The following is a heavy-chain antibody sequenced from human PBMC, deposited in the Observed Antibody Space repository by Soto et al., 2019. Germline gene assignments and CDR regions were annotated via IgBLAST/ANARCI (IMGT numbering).Heavy chain of an antibody. J-gene: IGHJ3*01. V-gene: IGHV3-53*01. Sequence: EVQLVESGGGLIQPGGSLRLSCAASGFTFSSNDMNWVRQAPGKGLEWVSLIYSGGSTYYADSVKGRFTISRDNPKNTSYLQMSSLRAEDTAVYYCATRPLLPGAPWGQGTMVTVSS. CDR2: IYSGGST. D-gene: IGHD3-22*01. CDR1: GFTFSSND. CDR3: ATRPLLPGAP.